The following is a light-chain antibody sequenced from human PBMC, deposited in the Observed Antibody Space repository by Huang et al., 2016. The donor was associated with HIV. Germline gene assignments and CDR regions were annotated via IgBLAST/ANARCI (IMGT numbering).Light chain of an antibody. CDR1: QSISSW. CDR3: QQYNSYSLT. Sequence: DIQMTQSPSILSASVGDRVTITCRASQSISSWFAWYQQKPGKAPKLLIYKASSLESGVPSRFSGSESGTEFTLTISSLQPDDFATYYCQQYNSYSLTFGQGTKVEIK. V-gene: IGKV1-5*03. CDR2: KAS. J-gene: IGKJ1*01.